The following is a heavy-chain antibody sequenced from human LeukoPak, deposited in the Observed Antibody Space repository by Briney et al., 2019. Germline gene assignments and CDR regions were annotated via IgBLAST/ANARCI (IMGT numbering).Heavy chain of an antibody. CDR3: AGVKYFDFWSGNDAFDI. CDR1: GFTFSNYW. J-gene: IGHJ3*02. CDR2: IKQDGSEK. D-gene: IGHD3-3*01. V-gene: IGHV3-7*01. Sequence: PGGSLRLSCAASGFTFSNYWMSWVRQAPGKGLEWVANIKQDGSEKYYVDSVKGRFTISRDSAKNSLYLQMNSLRAEDTAVYYCAGVKYFDFWSGNDAFDIWGQGTMVTVSS.